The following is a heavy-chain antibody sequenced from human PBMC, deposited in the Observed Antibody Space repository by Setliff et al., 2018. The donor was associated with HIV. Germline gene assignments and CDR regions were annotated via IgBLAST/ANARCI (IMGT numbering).Heavy chain of an antibody. CDR2: INTNSGDT. Sequence: GASVKVSCKASGYAFTVYYVHWVRQAPGRGLEWMGWINTNSGDTNFAQKFQGRVTMTRDTSISTAYMELSGLRSDDTAIYYCARGLTTVTAVDYWGQGALVTVS. CDR3: ARGLTTVTAVDY. D-gene: IGHD4-17*01. V-gene: IGHV1-2*02. J-gene: IGHJ4*02. CDR1: GYAFTVYY.